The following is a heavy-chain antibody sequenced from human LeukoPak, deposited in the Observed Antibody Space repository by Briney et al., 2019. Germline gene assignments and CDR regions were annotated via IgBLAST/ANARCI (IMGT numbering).Heavy chain of an antibody. D-gene: IGHD2-15*01. CDR1: GYTFTGYY. J-gene: IGHJ4*02. CDR2: INPNSGGT. V-gene: IGHV1-2*02. Sequence: ASVKVSCKASGYTFTGYYMHWVRQAPGKGLEWMGWINPNSGGTNYAQKFQGRVTMTRDTSISTAYMELSRLRSDDTAVYYCARDLVVVVVAATRGFDYWGQGTLVTVSS. CDR3: ARDLVVVVVAATRGFDY.